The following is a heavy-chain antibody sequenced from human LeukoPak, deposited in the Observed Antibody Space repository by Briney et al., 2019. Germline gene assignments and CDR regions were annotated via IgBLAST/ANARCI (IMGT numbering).Heavy chain of an antibody. CDR1: GGSISDNY. CDR2: AYCGHT. CDR3: ARHPFATPFDY. Sequence: SETLSLTCTVSGGSISDNYWSWIRQPPGKGRERIGYAYCGHTNYNSSLKSRVTMSLDTSKSQFSLRLSSVTAADTAVYFCARHPFATPFDYWGPGTLVTVSS. D-gene: IGHD2-15*01. V-gene: IGHV4-59*08. J-gene: IGHJ4*02.